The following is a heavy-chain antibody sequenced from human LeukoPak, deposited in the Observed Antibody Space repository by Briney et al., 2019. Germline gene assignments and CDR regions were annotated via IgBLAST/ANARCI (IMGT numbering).Heavy chain of an antibody. D-gene: IGHD3-3*01. Sequence: GGSLRLSCAASGFTFSSYAMSWVRQAPGKGLEWVSAISGSGGSTYYADSVKGRFTISRDNSKNTLYLQMNSLRAEDTAVYYCAKGPYDFWSGRQRCFDYWGQGTLVTVSS. J-gene: IGHJ4*02. CDR2: ISGSGGST. CDR1: GFTFSSYA. V-gene: IGHV3-23*01. CDR3: AKGPYDFWSGRQRCFDY.